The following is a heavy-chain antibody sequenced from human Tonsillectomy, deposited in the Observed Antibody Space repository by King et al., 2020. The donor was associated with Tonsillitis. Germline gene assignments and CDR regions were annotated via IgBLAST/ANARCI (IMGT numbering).Heavy chain of an antibody. CDR2: IYYSGST. J-gene: IGHJ4*02. Sequence: QLQESGPGLVKPSETLSLTCTVSGGSISSSSYYWGWIRQPPGKGLEWIGSIYYSGSTYYNPSLKSRVTISVDTSKNQFSLRLSSVTAADTAVYYCASVDTDMFDYWGQGTLVTVSS. CDR1: GGSISSSSYY. D-gene: IGHD5-18*01. V-gene: IGHV4-39*01. CDR3: ASVDTDMFDY.